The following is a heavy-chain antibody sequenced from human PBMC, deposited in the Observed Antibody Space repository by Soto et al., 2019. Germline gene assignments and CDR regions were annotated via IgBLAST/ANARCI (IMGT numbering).Heavy chain of an antibody. D-gene: IGHD6-13*01. CDR1: GFTFSLYG. J-gene: IGHJ6*02. Sequence: QVQLVESGGGVVQPGKSVRLSCAASGFTFSLYGIHWVRQAPGKGLEWVAFITYEGSHQDYVDSVKGRFTLSRDNSKNIVYLQMNSLRPEDTAVYYCAKDLTAAGDHYYNTGLDVWGHGTTVTVSS. V-gene: IGHV3-30*18. CDR2: ITYEGSHQ. CDR3: AKDLTAAGDHYYNTGLDV.